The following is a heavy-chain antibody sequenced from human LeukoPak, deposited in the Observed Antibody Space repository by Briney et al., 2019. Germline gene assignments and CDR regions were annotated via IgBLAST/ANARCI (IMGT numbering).Heavy chain of an antibody. J-gene: IGHJ6*02. Sequence: PSETLSLTCAVYGGSFSGYYWSWIRQPPGKGLEWIGEINHSGSTNYNPSLKSRVTISVDTSKNQFSLKLSSVTAACTAVYYCARGYSSSWFIRSSYYYYGMDVWGQGTTVTVSS. CDR1: GGSFSGYY. V-gene: IGHV4-34*01. CDR3: ARGYSSSWFIRSSYYYYGMDV. CDR2: INHSGST. D-gene: IGHD6-13*01.